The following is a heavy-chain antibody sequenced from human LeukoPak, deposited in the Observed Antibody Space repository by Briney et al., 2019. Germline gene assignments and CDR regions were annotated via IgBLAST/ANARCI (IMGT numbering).Heavy chain of an antibody. Sequence: GGSLRLSCAASGFTFSSYSMNWVRQAPGKGLEWVSSISSSSSYIYYADSVKGRFPISRDNAKNSLYLQMNSLRAEDTAVYYCARDLGGEVVTAITDYWGQGTLVTVSS. V-gene: IGHV3-21*01. CDR1: GFTFSSYS. J-gene: IGHJ4*02. CDR2: ISSSSSYI. D-gene: IGHD2-21*02. CDR3: ARDLGGEVVTAITDY.